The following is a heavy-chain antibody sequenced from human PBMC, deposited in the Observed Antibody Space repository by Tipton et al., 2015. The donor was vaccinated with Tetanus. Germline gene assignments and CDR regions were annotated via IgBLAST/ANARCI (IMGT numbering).Heavy chain of an antibody. V-gene: IGHV1-18*04. J-gene: IGHJ6*02. Sequence: QLVQSGAEVKKPGASVKVSCKASGYTFTSYGISWVRQAPGQGLEWMGWISAYNGNTNYAQKLQGRVTMTTDTFTSTAYMELRSLRSDDTAVYYCARGASCYGDGCYYYGMDVWGQGTTVTVSS. CDR2: ISAYNGNT. D-gene: IGHD2-2*01. CDR3: ARGASCYGDGCYYYGMDV. CDR1: GYTFTSYG.